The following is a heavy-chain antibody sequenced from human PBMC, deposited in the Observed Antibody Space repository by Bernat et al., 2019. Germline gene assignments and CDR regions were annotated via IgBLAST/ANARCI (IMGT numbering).Heavy chain of an antibody. Sequence: QVQLQESGPGLVKPSETLSLTCTVSGGSISSYYWSWIRQPPGKGLEWIGYIYYSGSTNYNPSLKSRVTISVDTSKNQFSLKLSSVTAADTAVYYRARDSSSLAKFDYWGQGTLVTVSS. V-gene: IGHV4-59*08. CDR2: IYYSGST. J-gene: IGHJ4*02. CDR1: GGSISSYY. CDR3: ARDSSSLAKFDY. D-gene: IGHD6-6*01.